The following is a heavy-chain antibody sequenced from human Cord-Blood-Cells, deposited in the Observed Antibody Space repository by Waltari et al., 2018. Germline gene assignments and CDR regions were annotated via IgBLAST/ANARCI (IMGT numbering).Heavy chain of an antibody. J-gene: IGHJ4*02. Sequence: EVQLVESGGGLVKPGGSLRLSCAASGFTFSNAWMSWVRQAPGKGLEWVGRIKSKTDGGTTDYAAPVKGRFTSSRDDSKNTLYLQMNSLKTEETAVYYCTTETTRGAGLDYWGQGTLVTVSS. CDR3: TTETTRGAGLDY. CDR1: GFTFSNAW. D-gene: IGHD6-19*01. V-gene: IGHV3-15*01. CDR2: IKSKTDGGTT.